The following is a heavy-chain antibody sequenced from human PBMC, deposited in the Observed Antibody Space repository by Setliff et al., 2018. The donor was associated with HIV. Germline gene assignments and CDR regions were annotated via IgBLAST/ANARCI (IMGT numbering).Heavy chain of an antibody. CDR2: IIGGGGTT. Sequence: GGSLRLSCAASGFTFSNYAMSWVRQAPGKGLEWVSTIIGGGGTTYYADSAKGRFTISRDNSKNTVYLHMNSLSAEDTAVYFCAKDILCSGGSCKHFDSWGQGTLVTVTS. D-gene: IGHD2-15*01. J-gene: IGHJ4*02. CDR3: AKDILCSGGSCKHFDS. CDR1: GFTFSNYA. V-gene: IGHV3-23*01.